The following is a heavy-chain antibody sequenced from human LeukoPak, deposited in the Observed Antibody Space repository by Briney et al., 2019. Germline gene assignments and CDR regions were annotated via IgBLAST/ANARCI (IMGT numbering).Heavy chain of an antibody. D-gene: IGHD6-13*01. Sequence: GGSLTLSCAASGFTFSTFAMIWVRQPPGKGLEWVSSIFPSGGEIHYADSVKGRFTISRDNAKNSLYLQMHSLRAGDTAVYYCARGGSSWYLPPYYMDVWGKGTTVTISS. CDR3: ARGGSSWYLPPYYMDV. CDR1: GFTFSTFA. CDR2: IFPSGGEI. J-gene: IGHJ6*03. V-gene: IGHV3-21*01.